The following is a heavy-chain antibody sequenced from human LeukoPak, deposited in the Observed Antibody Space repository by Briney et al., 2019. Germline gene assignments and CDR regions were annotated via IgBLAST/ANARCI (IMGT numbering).Heavy chain of an antibody. Sequence: GGTLRLSCAVSGLTFKNYGMNWFRQAPGKGLEWVSNISGSGGTTYYADSVKGRFTISRDNAKNSLYLQMNSLRAEDTAVYYCARGGELFWDYWGQGTLVTVSS. V-gene: IGHV3-48*03. D-gene: IGHD3-16*01. J-gene: IGHJ4*02. CDR1: GLTFKNYG. CDR2: ISGSGGTT. CDR3: ARGGELFWDY.